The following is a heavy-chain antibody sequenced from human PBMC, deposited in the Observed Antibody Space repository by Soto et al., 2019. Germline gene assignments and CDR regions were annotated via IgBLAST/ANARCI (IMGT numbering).Heavy chain of an antibody. CDR3: STGRSGFDY. D-gene: IGHD6-25*01. J-gene: IGHJ4*02. CDR1: GFTFSNAC. Sequence: GGSLRLSCAASGFTFSNACMSWVRQAPGKGLEWVGRIKRKTDGGTKDYVGPVKGRFTSSRDDSKNSMCPQMNTVKPQDTAVSYSSTGRSGFDYWGKGPLVTVSS. V-gene: IGHV3-15*01. CDR2: IKRKTDGGTK.